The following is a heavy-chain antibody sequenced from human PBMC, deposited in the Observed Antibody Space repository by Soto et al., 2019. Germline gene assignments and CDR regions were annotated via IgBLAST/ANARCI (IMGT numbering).Heavy chain of an antibody. CDR2: IYSGGST. D-gene: IGHD1-20*01. J-gene: IGHJ6*02. Sequence: EVQLVETGGGLTQPGGSLRLSCAASGFTVSSNYMSWVRQAPGKGLEWVSVIYSGGSTYYADSVKGRFTISRDNSKNTLYLQMNSLRAEDTAVYYCARVISGTSYYYYYGMDVWGQGTTVTVSS. CDR3: ARVISGTSYYYYYGMDV. V-gene: IGHV3-53*02. CDR1: GFTVSSNY.